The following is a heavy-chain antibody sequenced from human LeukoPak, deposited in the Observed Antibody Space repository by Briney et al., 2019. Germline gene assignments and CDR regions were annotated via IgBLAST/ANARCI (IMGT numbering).Heavy chain of an antibody. Sequence: GGSLRLFCVPSGFILYSYGIHWLRQAPDKGLECVAYIGYDSNQKHHADSEKRRFTISRDNYINTLYVEMNSLRAEDAAVYYCAKGLKRGGNRNCDFWGQGTLVTVSS. CDR3: AKGLKRGGNRNCDF. V-gene: IGHV3-30*02. D-gene: IGHD1-14*01. J-gene: IGHJ4*02. CDR1: GFILYSYG. CDR2: IGYDSNQK.